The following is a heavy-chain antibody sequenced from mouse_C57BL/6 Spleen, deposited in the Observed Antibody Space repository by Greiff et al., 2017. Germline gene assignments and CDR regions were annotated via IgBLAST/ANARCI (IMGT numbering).Heavy chain of an antibody. D-gene: IGHD2-2*01. J-gene: IGHJ3*01. V-gene: IGHV14-4*01. Sequence: VQLQQSGAELVRPGASVKLSCTASGFNIKDAYMHWVKQRPEQGLEWIGWIDPENGDTEYASKFQGKATITADTSSNTAYLQLSSLTSEDTAVYYCTTAGYGAYWGQGTLVTVSA. CDR3: TTAGYGAY. CDR1: GFNIKDAY. CDR2: IDPENGDT.